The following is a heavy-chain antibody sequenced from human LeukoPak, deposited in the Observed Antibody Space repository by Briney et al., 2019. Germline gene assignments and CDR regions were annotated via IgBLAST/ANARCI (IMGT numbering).Heavy chain of an antibody. J-gene: IGHJ1*01. V-gene: IGHV3-66*02. CDR3: AVGDGDYVLGPEYFQH. CDR1: GFTDSSNY. Sequence: PGGSLRLFCAASGFTDSSNYMSWVRQAPGKGLEWVSVIYSGGSTYYADSVKGRFTVYRDNSKNKLYLQMNRLRAEDTAVYYCAVGDGDYVLGPEYFQHWGQGTLVTVSS. D-gene: IGHD4-17*01. CDR2: IYSGGST.